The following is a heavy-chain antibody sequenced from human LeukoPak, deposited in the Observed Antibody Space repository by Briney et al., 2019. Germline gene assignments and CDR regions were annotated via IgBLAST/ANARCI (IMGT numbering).Heavy chain of an antibody. CDR1: GYTFTSYQ. Sequence: GASVKVSCKASGYTFTSYQMHWVRQAPGQGLEWVRVINLNNGDRTYAQKFQGRVTMSSDTSTTTVYMELSSLRSEDTAVYYCAREALHTAPDYWGQGTLVTVSS. V-gene: IGHV1-46*01. J-gene: IGHJ4*02. CDR3: AREALHTAPDY. CDR2: INLNNGDR.